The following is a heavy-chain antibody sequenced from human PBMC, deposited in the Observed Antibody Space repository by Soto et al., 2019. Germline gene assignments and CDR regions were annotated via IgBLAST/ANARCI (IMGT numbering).Heavy chain of an antibody. CDR1: GFTFSSYG. J-gene: IGHJ4*02. Sequence: GGSLRLSCAASGFTFSSYGMHWVRQAPGKGLEWVAVISYDGSNKYYADSVKGRFTISRDNSKNTLYLQMNSLRAEDTAVYYCAKDHFSGYDWLNDFDYWGQGTLVTVSS. D-gene: IGHD5-12*01. CDR2: ISYDGSNK. CDR3: AKDHFSGYDWLNDFDY. V-gene: IGHV3-30*18.